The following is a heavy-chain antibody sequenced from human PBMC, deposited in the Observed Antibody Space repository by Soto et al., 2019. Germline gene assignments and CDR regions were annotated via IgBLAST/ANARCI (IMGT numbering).Heavy chain of an antibody. CDR2: ISYDGSNK. V-gene: IGHV3-30*18. Sequence: GGSLRLSXAASGFTFSSYGMHWVRQAPGKGLEWVAVISYDGSNKYYADSVKGRFTISRDNSKNTLYLQMNSLRAEDTAVYYCAKETYTASSNYYYGMDVWGQGTTVTVSS. D-gene: IGHD1-1*01. CDR1: GFTFSSYG. CDR3: AKETYTASSNYYYGMDV. J-gene: IGHJ6*02.